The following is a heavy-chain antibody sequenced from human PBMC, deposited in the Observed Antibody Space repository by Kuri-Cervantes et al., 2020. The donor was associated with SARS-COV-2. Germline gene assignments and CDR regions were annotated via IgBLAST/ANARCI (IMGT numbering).Heavy chain of an antibody. D-gene: IGHD2-2*01. Sequence: GESLKISCAASGFSFSDYYMTWIRQAPGKGLEWVSYIVGSGTTKQYADSVKGRFTISRDNAKHSLSLQMNSLRVEDTAVYYCARVGTSTGYYFDYWGQGTLVTVSS. J-gene: IGHJ4*02. V-gene: IGHV3-11*01. CDR3: ARVGTSTGYYFDY. CDR1: GFSFSDYY. CDR2: IVGSGTTK.